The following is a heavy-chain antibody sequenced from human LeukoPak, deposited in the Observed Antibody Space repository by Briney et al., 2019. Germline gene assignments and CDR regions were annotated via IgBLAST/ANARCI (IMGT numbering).Heavy chain of an antibody. V-gene: IGHV1-46*01. CDR2: INPSGGST. CDR3: ARETRGSNVVVVAATAHFQH. Sequence: GASVKVSCKASGYTFTSYYMHWVRQAPGQGLEWMGIINPSGGSTSYAQKFQGRVTMTRDTSTRTVYMELSSLRSEDTAVYYCARETRGSNVVVVAATAHFQHWGQGTLVTVSS. J-gene: IGHJ1*01. D-gene: IGHD2-15*01. CDR1: GYTFTSYY.